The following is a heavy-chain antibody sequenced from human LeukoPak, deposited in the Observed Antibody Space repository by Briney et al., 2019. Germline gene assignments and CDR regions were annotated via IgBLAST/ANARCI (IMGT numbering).Heavy chain of an antibody. CDR3: ARNQQLGGHSYYYYGMDV. D-gene: IGHD3-16*01. J-gene: IGHJ6*02. CDR2: ISGGGVTT. Sequence: GGSLRLSCAASAFTFSSYALTWARQAPGKGLEWVSGISGGGVTTYYADSVRGRFTISRDNSKNTLYLQMNSLRADDTAIYYCARNQQLGGHSYYYYGMDVWGQGTTVTVSS. V-gene: IGHV3-23*01. CDR1: AFTFSSYA.